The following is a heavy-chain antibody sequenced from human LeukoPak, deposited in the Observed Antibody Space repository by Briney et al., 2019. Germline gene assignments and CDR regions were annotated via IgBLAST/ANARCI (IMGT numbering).Heavy chain of an antibody. Sequence: ASVKASCKASGYTFTGYYMHWVRQAPGQGLEWMGWINPNSGGTNYAQKFQGRVTMTRDTSISTAYMELSRLRSDDTAVYYCAREIAAADAFDYWGQGTLVTVSS. CDR2: INPNSGGT. CDR1: GYTFTGYY. V-gene: IGHV1-2*02. CDR3: AREIAAADAFDY. D-gene: IGHD6-13*01. J-gene: IGHJ4*02.